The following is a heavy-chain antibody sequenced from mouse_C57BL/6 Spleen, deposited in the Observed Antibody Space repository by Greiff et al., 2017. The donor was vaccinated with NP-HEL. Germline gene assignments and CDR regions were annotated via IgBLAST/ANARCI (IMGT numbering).Heavy chain of an antibody. CDR3: ARGPYGSSFYYAMDY. Sequence: QVQLQQSGPGLVQPSQSLSITCTVSGFSLTSYGVHWVRQSPGKGLEWLGVIWSGGSTDYNAAFISRLSISKDNSKSQVFFKMNSLQADDTAIYYCARGPYGSSFYYAMDYWGQGTSVTVSS. V-gene: IGHV2-2*01. D-gene: IGHD1-1*01. CDR1: GFSLTSYG. J-gene: IGHJ4*01. CDR2: IWSGGST.